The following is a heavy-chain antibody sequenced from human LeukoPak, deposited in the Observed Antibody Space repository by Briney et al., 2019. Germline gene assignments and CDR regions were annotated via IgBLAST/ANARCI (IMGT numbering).Heavy chain of an antibody. CDR3: ARLYSSSWYLTGRPEYFQH. CDR2: IYYSGST. CDR1: GVSISSYY. Sequence: PSETLSLTCTVSGVSISSYYWSWLRQPPGKGLEWIGYIYYSGSTNYNPSLKSRVTISVDTSKNQFSLKLSSVTAADTAVYYCARLYSSSWYLTGRPEYFQHWGQGTLVTVSS. V-gene: IGHV4-59*08. D-gene: IGHD6-13*01. J-gene: IGHJ1*01.